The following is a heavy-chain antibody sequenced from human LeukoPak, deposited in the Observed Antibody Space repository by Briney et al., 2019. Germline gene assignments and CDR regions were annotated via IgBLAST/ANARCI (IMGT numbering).Heavy chain of an antibody. Sequence: GGSLRLSCAASGFTFSNYWMHWIRQVPGKGLVWVSHIKYDGSATNYADSVKGRFTTSRDNAKNTLYSQMNSLRAEDTAVYYCVSGSLQSGYNFDYWGQGALVTVSS. CDR2: IKYDGSAT. V-gene: IGHV3-74*01. J-gene: IGHJ4*02. CDR3: VSGSLQSGYNFDY. CDR1: GFTFSNYW. D-gene: IGHD3-3*01.